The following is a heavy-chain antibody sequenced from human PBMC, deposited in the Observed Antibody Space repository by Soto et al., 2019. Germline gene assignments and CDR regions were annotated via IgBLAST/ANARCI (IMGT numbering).Heavy chain of an antibody. Sequence: ASVQVSCKASGYSFGKYAMQWVRPALGQRPEWMGWINAGNGNTKYSQKFQDRFTITRDTSANTAYMDLRSLTSEDTAVYYCARGIWVATTAPYYFDSWG. V-gene: IGHV1-3*01. J-gene: IGHJ4*01. CDR3: ARGIWVATTAPYYFDS. CDR2: INAGNGNT. CDR1: GYSFGKYA. D-gene: IGHD5-12*01.